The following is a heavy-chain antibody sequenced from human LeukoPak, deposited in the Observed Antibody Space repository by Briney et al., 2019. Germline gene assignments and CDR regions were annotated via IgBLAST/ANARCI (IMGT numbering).Heavy chain of an antibody. CDR3: ARPYYYDSRIDP. D-gene: IGHD3-22*01. CDR1: GVSISSGDYY. V-gene: IGHV4-30-4*01. J-gene: IGHJ5*02. CDR2: MYSSGST. Sequence: SETLSLTCTVSGVSISSGDYYWSWIRQPPGKGLEWIGYMYSSGSTYYNPSLKSRATISVDTSKNQFSLKLSSVTAADTAVYYCARPYYYDSRIDPWGQGTLVTVSS.